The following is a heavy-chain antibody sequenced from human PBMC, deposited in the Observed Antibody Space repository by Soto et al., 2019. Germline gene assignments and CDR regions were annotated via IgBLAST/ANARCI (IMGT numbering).Heavy chain of an antibody. Sequence: SVKVSCKASGYTFTSYDIYWVRQATVQGLEWMGWMNPNTGNSGYSQKFQGRVTMTSDTSISTAHMELSSLRSEDTAVYYCARRAETNGWNGFGADKYYFDFWGQGTLVTVSS. CDR2: MNPNTGNS. J-gene: IGHJ4*02. CDR3: ARRAETNGWNGFGADKYYFDF. D-gene: IGHD1-1*01. CDR1: GYTFTSYD. V-gene: IGHV1-8*01.